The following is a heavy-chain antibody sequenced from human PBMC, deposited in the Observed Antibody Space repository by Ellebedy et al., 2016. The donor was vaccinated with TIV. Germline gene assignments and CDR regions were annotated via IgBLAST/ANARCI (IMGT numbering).Heavy chain of an antibody. Sequence: GGSLRLXXAASGFTFSSYSMNWVRQAPGKGLEWVSSISSSSSYIYYADSVKGRFTISRDNSKNTLYLQMNSLRAEDTAVYYCARGPVPSDYFDYWGQGTLVTVSS. CDR2: ISSSSSYI. V-gene: IGHV3-21*01. J-gene: IGHJ4*02. CDR3: ARGPVPSDYFDY. CDR1: GFTFSSYS. D-gene: IGHD3-10*01.